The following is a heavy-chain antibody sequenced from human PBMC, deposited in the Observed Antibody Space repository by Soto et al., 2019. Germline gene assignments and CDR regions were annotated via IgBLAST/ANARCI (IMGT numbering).Heavy chain of an antibody. CDR3: ARGNRARELLWFGVDY. Sequence: GGSLRLSCAASGFTFSSYSMNWVRQAPGKGLEWVSSISSSSSYIYYADSVKGRFTISRDNAKNSLYLQMNSLRAEDTAVYYCARGNRARELLWFGVDYWGQGTLVTVSS. CDR1: GFTFSSYS. D-gene: IGHD3-10*01. J-gene: IGHJ4*02. V-gene: IGHV3-21*01. CDR2: ISSSSSYI.